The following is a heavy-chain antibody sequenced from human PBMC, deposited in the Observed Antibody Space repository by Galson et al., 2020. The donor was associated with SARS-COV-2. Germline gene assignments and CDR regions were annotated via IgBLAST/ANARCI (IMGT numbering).Heavy chain of an antibody. J-gene: IGHJ6*02. D-gene: IGHD3-3*01. V-gene: IGHV3-74*01. CDR1: GFIFSNYW. CDR3: ARGITIFGGVITFDMDV. Sequence: TGGSLRLSCAASGFIFSNYWMHWVRQAPGKGLVWVSRITSDGSSTTYADSVKGRFTISRDNAKNTLYLQMNSLRAEDTAVYYCARGITIFGGVITFDMDVWGQGTTVTVSS. CDR2: ITSDGSST.